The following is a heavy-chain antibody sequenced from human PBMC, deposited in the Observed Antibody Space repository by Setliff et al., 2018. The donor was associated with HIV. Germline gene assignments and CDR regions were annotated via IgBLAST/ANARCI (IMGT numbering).Heavy chain of an antibody. D-gene: IGHD2-21*02. CDR2: ISSSSSYI. CDR1: GFTFSSYS. J-gene: IGHJ3*02. V-gene: IGHV3-21*01. CDR3: ARDKYCGGDCYGIDAFDI. Sequence: PGGSLRLSCAASGFTFSSYSMNWVRQAPGKGLEWVSSISSSSSYIYYADSVKGRFTISRDNAKNSLYLQMSSLRAEDTAVYYCARDKYCGGDCYGIDAFDIWGQGTMVTVSS.